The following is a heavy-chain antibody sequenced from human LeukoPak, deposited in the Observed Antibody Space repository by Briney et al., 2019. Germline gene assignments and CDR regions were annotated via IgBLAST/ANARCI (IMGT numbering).Heavy chain of an antibody. CDR1: GGSFSGYY. D-gene: IGHD3-22*01. Sequence: SETLSLTCAVYGGSFSGYYWSWIRQPPGKGLEWIGEINHSGSTNYNPSLKSRVTISVDTSKNQFSLKLSSVTAADTAVYYCARVPKYFHDSSGYYPRDYWGQGTLVTVSS. V-gene: IGHV4-34*01. CDR3: ARVPKYFHDSSGYYPRDY. CDR2: INHSGST. J-gene: IGHJ4*02.